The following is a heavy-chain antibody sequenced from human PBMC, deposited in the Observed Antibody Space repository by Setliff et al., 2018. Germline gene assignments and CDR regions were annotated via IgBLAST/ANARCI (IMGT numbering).Heavy chain of an antibody. CDR2: IHYRGTT. V-gene: IGHV4-39*01. D-gene: IGHD1-1*01. J-gene: IGHJ4*02. CDR1: GASINSGSNY. Sequence: PSETLSLTCTVSGASINSGSNYWGWIRQPPGKGLEWIGRIHYRGTTYSNASLASRLTMSVDTSKNQFSLRLTSVTAADTAVYYCARTGTYRYFDHWGQGTLVTVSS. CDR3: ARTGTYRYFDH.